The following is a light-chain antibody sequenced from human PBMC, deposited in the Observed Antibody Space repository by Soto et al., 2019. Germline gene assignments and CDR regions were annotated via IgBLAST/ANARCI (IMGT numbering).Light chain of an antibody. V-gene: IGKV3-20*01. CDR2: GAS. CDR1: QSVSSSY. J-gene: IGKJ1*01. CDR3: QQYDRSPRT. Sequence: EILLTQSPGTRALSPGERATRSCRASQSVSSSYFAWYQQKPGQAPRLLISGASNRATGIPDRFSGSGSGTDFTLTISRLEPEDFAVYYCQQYDRSPRTFGQGTKVDIK.